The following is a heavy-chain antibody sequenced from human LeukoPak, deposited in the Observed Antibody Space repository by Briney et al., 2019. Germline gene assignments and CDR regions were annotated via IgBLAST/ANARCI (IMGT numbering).Heavy chain of an antibody. J-gene: IGHJ5*02. Sequence: ASVKVSCKASGGTFSSYAISWVRQAPGQGLEWMGGIIPIFGTANYAQKFQGRVTITADESTSTAYMELSSLRSEDTAVYYCAGDWVIQSNWFDPWGQGTLVTVSS. CDR1: GGTFSSYA. CDR2: IIPIFGTA. CDR3: AGDWVIQSNWFDP. D-gene: IGHD5-18*01. V-gene: IGHV1-69*13.